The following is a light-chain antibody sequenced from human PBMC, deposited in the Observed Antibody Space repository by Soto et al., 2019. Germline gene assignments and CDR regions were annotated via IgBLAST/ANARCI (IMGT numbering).Light chain of an antibody. CDR2: GTS. J-gene: IGKJ5*01. CDR3: QQRSNWPPVIA. V-gene: IGKV3D-20*02. Sequence: EVVVTQSPGTLSLSRGESATLCYRSSERIYSAYLGWYQQKPGQAPRLLIYGTSSRATGIPDRFSGSGSGTDFTLTISRREPEDFAVYYCQQRSNWPPVIAFGQGTRLEIK. CDR1: ERIYSAY.